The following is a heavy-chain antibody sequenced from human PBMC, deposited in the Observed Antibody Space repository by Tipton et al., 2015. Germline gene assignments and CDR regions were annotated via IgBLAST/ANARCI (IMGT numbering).Heavy chain of an antibody. V-gene: IGHV4-4*02. D-gene: IGHD5-12*01. J-gene: IGHJ6*02. Sequence: TLSLTCTISGDSISSDYWWSWVRQPPGKGLEWIGEIFHTGNTNCNPSLMSRLTISVDKSKNQFSLKLSSVTAADTAVYYCARDGRGHEAMDVWGQGTTVTVSS. CDR2: IFHTGNT. CDR1: GDSISSDYW. CDR3: ARDGRGHEAMDV.